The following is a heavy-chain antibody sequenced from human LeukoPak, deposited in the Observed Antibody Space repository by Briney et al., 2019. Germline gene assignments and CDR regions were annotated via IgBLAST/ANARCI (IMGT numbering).Heavy chain of an antibody. Sequence: SETLSLTCTVSGGSISSYYWSWIRQPPGKGLEWIGYIYYSGSTNYNPSLKSRVTTSVDTSKNQFSLKLSSVTAADTAVYYCARVGDYYDSSGYYESDAFDIWGQGTMVTVSS. D-gene: IGHD3-22*01. CDR3: ARVGDYYDSSGYYESDAFDI. V-gene: IGHV4-59*01. CDR2: IYYSGST. CDR1: GGSISSYY. J-gene: IGHJ3*02.